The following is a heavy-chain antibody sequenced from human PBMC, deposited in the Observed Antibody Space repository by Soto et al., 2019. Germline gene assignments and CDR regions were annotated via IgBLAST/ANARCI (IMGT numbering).Heavy chain of an antibody. CDR3: ANLIVFQSSNYIDY. J-gene: IGHJ4*01. Sequence: SETLSLTCAVYGVPFSGYYWSWIRQSPGKGLEWIGEINHSGNTNYNPSLKSRVTMLVDTPKNQISLSLSSVTAAEKPVYYCANLIVFQSSNYIDYWGNGTLVTVSS. CDR1: GVPFSGYY. CDR2: INHSGNT. D-gene: IGHD6-13*01. V-gene: IGHV4-34*01.